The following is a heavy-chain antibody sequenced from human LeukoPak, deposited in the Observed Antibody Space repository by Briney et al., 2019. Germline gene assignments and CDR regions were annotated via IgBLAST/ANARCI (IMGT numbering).Heavy chain of an antibody. D-gene: IGHD1-26*01. CDR3: ARVPPIVGAHYYYGMDV. CDR1: GFTFSSYS. Sequence: GGSLRLSCAASGFTFSSYSMNWVRQAPGKGLEWVSYISSSSSTIYYADSVKGRFTISRDNAKNSLYLQMNSLRAEDTAVYYCARVPPIVGAHYYYGMDVWGQGATVTVSS. V-gene: IGHV3-48*04. CDR2: ISSSSSTI. J-gene: IGHJ6*02.